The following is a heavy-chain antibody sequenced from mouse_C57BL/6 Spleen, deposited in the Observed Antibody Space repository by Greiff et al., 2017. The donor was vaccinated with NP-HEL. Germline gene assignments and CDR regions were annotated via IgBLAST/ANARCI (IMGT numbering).Heavy chain of an antibody. J-gene: IGHJ2*01. V-gene: IGHV1-69*01. CDR3: ARSDYSKPDY. D-gene: IGHD2-5*01. Sequence: QVQLKQSGAELVMPGASVKLSCKASGYTFTSYWMHWVKQRPGQGLEWIGEIDPSDSYTNYNQKFKGKSTLTVDKSSSTAYMQLSSLTSEDSAVYYCARSDYSKPDYWGQGTTLTVSS. CDR2: IDPSDSYT. CDR1: GYTFTSYW.